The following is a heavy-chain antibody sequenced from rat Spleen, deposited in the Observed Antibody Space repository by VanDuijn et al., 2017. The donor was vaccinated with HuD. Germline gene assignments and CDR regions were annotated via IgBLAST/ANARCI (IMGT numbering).Heavy chain of an antibody. CDR2: ISYDGSST. Sequence: EVQLVESDGGLVQPGRSLKLSCAASGFTFSDYYMAWVRQAPTKGLEWVATISYDGSSTYYRDSVKGRFIMSRDNAENTVYLQMNSLRSEDTATYYCVKDRDGGYAFDYWGQGVMVTVSS. J-gene: IGHJ2*01. V-gene: IGHV5-29*01. CDR1: GFTFSDYY. D-gene: IGHD1-11*01. CDR3: VKDRDGGYAFDY.